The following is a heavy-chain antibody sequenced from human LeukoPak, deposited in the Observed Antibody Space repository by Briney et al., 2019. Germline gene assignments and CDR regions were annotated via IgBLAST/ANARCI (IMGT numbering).Heavy chain of an antibody. CDR3: ARGLWLVTILPQHLDY. J-gene: IGHJ4*02. Sequence: SEPLSLTCTVSGGSHSRGGYYWSWIRQHPGKGLEWIGYIYYSWSTYYNPSLQSRVTISVDTSKNQFSLKLSSVTAADTAVYYCARGLWLVTILPQHLDYWGQGPLVTVSS. D-gene: IGHD3-3*01. CDR2: IYYSWST. V-gene: IGHV4-31*03. CDR1: GGSHSRGGYY.